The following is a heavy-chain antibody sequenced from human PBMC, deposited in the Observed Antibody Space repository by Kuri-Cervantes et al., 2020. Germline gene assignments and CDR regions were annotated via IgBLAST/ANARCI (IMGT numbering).Heavy chain of an antibody. D-gene: IGHD3-16*01. CDR3: ARVIPGYYYMDV. CDR2: IYYSGST. CDR1: GGSVSSGSYY. Sequence: SETLSLTCTVSGGSVSSGSYYWGWIRQPPGKGLEWIGYIYYSGSTNYNPSLKSRVTISVDTSKNQFSLKLSSVTAADTAVYYCARVIPGYYYMDVWGKGTTVTVSS. V-gene: IGHV4-61*01. J-gene: IGHJ6*03.